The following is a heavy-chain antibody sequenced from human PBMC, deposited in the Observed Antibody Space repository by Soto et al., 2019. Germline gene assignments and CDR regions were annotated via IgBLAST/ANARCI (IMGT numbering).Heavy chain of an antibody. V-gene: IGHV4-59*01. CDR1: GGSISSYY. J-gene: IGHJ3*02. Sequence: SETLSLTCTVSGGSISSYYLSWIRQPPGKGLEWIGYIYYSGSTNYNPSLKSRVTISVDTSKNQFSLKLSSVTAADTAVYYCARAHCSSTSCYFFAGAFDIWGQGAMVTVSS. D-gene: IGHD2-2*01. CDR2: IYYSGST. CDR3: ARAHCSSTSCYFFAGAFDI.